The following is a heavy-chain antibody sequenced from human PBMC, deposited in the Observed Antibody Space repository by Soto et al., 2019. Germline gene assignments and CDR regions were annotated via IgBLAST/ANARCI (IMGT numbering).Heavy chain of an antibody. Sequence: SETLSLTCTVSRGSISSYYWSCIRQPPGKGLEWIGYISYSGNTNYNPSLKSRVTLSADTSKNQLSLNLTSATAADTAVYYCARMERSKEGLAFYYYDYWVPVTQVPFSP. J-gene: IGHJ4*02. V-gene: IGHV4-59*01. CDR1: RGSISSYY. CDR3: ARMERSKEGLAFYYYDY. D-gene: IGHD3-3*02. CDR2: ISYSGNT.